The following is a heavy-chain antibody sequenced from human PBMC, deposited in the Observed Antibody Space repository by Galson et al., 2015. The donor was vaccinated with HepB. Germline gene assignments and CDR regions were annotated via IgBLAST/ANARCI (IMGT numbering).Heavy chain of an antibody. V-gene: IGHV3-74*01. CDR1: GFSFNAYW. CDR3: ARSHYFDTSGTFHYYYGLDV. CDR2: ISIDGSST. Sequence: SLRLSCAASGFSFNAYWMHWVRQVPGTGLVWVSRISIDGSSTRYAESVKGRFTISRDNAKNTLYLQMNSLRAEDTALYYCARSHYFDTSGTFHYYYGLDVWGQGTTVTVPS. D-gene: IGHD3-22*01. J-gene: IGHJ6*02.